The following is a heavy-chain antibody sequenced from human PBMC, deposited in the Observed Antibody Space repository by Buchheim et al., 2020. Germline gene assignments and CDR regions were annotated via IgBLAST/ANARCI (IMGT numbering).Heavy chain of an antibody. CDR1: GFTFSSYA. Sequence: EVQLLESGGGLVQPGGSLRLSCAASGFTFSSYAMSWVRQAPGKGLEWVSAISGSGGSTYYADSVKGRFTISRDNSKNTLYLQMNSLRAEDTAVYYCAKGDIVVVPAAIRPEYYFDYWGQGTL. CDR3: AKGDIVVVPAAIRPEYYFDY. V-gene: IGHV3-23*01. CDR2: ISGSGGST. D-gene: IGHD2-2*02. J-gene: IGHJ4*02.